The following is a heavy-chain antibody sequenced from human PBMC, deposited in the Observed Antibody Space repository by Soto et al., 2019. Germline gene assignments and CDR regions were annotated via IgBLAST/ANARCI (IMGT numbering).Heavy chain of an antibody. CDR1: GFTFSSYT. CDR2: ISYGSGTI. D-gene: IGHD3-10*01. V-gene: IGHV3-48*02. J-gene: IGHJ4*02. CDR3: ARDTIFSFDY. Sequence: GGSLRLSCAASGFTFSSYTMNWVRQAPGKGLEWVSYISYGSGTITYADSVKGRFTISRDNAKNSLYLQMNSLRDEDTAVYYCARDTIFSFDYWGQGTLVTVSS.